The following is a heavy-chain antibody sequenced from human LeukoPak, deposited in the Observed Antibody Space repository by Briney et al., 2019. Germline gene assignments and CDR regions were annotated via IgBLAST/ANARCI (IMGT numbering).Heavy chain of an antibody. D-gene: IGHD3-3*01. Sequence: SETLSLTCTVSGGSISSYYWGWIRQPPGKGLEWIGNIYYSESTFYNPPLKSRVTISVDTSKNQFSLNLSSVTAADTAVYYCARVRPDAFDIWGQGTMVTVSS. V-gene: IGHV4-59*05. CDR3: ARVRPDAFDI. CDR2: IYYSEST. CDR1: GGSISSYY. J-gene: IGHJ3*02.